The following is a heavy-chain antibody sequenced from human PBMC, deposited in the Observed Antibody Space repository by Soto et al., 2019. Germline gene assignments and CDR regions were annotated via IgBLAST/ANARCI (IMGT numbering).Heavy chain of an antibody. Sequence: ASVKVSCKASGYTFTSYGISWVRQAPGQGLEWMGWISAYNGNTNYAQKLQGRVTMTTDTSTSTAYMELRSRRSDDTAVYYCARVFEATMYYYDSSGYYQFDYWGQGTLVTVSS. D-gene: IGHD3-22*01. CDR3: ARVFEATMYYYDSSGYYQFDY. V-gene: IGHV1-18*01. J-gene: IGHJ4*02. CDR1: GYTFTSYG. CDR2: ISAYNGNT.